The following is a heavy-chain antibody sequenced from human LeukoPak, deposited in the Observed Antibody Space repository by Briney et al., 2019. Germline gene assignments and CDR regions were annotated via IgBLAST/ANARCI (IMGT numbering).Heavy chain of an antibody. CDR3: ARDEYSFSLRGVTIDY. V-gene: IGHV3-33*01. Sequence: GGSLRLSCTASGFMFRNYGMHWVRQAPGKGLEWVAVIWYNGNEKYYTGSVEGRFTISRDNSKNTVYLQMNSLRAEDTAVYYCARDEYSFSLRGVTIDYWGQGTLVTVSS. CDR2: IWYNGNEK. D-gene: IGHD3-10*01. J-gene: IGHJ4*02. CDR1: GFMFRNYG.